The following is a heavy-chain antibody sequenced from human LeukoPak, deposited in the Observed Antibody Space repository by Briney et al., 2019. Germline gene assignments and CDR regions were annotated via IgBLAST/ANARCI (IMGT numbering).Heavy chain of an antibody. CDR3: ARDEAGPMGY. Sequence: GGSLRLSCAASGFTFRSYGMHWVRQAPGTGLEWVAFISYDGNNKYYVDSVKGRFTISRDNSKNTLYLQMNSLRAEDTAVYYCARDEAGPMGYWGQGTLVTVSS. CDR1: GFTFRSYG. V-gene: IGHV3-30*03. D-gene: IGHD5-24*01. CDR2: ISYDGNNK. J-gene: IGHJ4*02.